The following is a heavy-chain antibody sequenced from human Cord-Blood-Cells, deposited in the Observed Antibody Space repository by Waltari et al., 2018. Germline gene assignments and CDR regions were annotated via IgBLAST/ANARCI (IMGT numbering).Heavy chain of an antibody. CDR3: ATARDYGDYFYDY. V-gene: IGHV1-24*01. D-gene: IGHD4-17*01. CDR2: FDPEDGET. J-gene: IGHJ4*02. Sequence: PGKGLEWMGGFDPEDGETIYAQKFQGRVTMTEDTSTDTAYMELSSLGSEDTAVYYCATARDYGDYFYDYWGQGTLVTVSS.